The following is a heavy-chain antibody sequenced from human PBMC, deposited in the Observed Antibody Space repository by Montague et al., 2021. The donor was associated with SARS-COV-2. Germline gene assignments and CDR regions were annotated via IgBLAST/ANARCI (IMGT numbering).Heavy chain of an antibody. CDR1: GFTFKSYS. V-gene: IGHV3-30*09. D-gene: IGHD1-26*01. CDR3: ARVFSGTYLDYFDF. Sequence: SLRLSCAASGFTFKSYSMHWVRQAPGKGLEWAAVISFDATNKYYADSVKGRFAISRDNSENTLYLQMNTLRVEDTAVYYCARVFSGTYLDYFDFWGQGTLVTVSS. J-gene: IGHJ4*02. CDR2: ISFDATNK.